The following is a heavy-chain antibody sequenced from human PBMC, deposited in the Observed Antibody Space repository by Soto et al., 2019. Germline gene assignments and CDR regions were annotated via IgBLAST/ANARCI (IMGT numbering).Heavy chain of an antibody. J-gene: IGHJ5*01. V-gene: IGHV3-23*01. CDR2: ISDDGSRT. Sequence: EVQLLESGGGLVQPGGSLRLSCAASGFSFSTFEMSWVRQAPGRGLEWVSVISDDGSRTYYADAVKGRFTISRDNSKHTLYLQMNSLTAEDTAVYACVKGGWLDFWGQGTLGTVSS. CDR3: VKGGWLDF. CDR1: GFSFSTFE. D-gene: IGHD3-16*01.